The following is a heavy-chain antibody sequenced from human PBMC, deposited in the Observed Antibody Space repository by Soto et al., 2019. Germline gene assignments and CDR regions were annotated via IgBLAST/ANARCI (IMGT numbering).Heavy chain of an antibody. Sequence: SETLSLTCTVSGGSVSSGSYYWSWIRQHPRKGLEWIGYIYYSGSTNYNPSLKSRVTISVDTSKNQFSLKLSSVTAADTAVYYCARGGVYGDYVDYFDYWGQGTLVTASS. D-gene: IGHD4-17*01. CDR3: ARGGVYGDYVDYFDY. CDR1: GGSVSSGSYY. CDR2: IYYSGST. J-gene: IGHJ4*02. V-gene: IGHV4-61*01.